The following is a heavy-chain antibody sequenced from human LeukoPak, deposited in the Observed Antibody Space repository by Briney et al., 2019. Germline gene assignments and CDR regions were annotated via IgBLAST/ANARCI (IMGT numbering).Heavy chain of an antibody. CDR2: IKKDGSEK. V-gene: IGHV3-7*01. CDR1: GFTFSSYA. D-gene: IGHD5-18*01. J-gene: IGHJ4*02. CDR3: ARHLSGVTGYTYGRGIDY. Sequence: GGSLRLSGAASGFTFSSYAMSWVRQAPGKGREWVANIKKDGSEKYYVDSVKGRFTISRDNAKTSLYLQMNSLRAEDTAVFYCARHLSGVTGYTYGRGIDYWGQGTLVTVSS.